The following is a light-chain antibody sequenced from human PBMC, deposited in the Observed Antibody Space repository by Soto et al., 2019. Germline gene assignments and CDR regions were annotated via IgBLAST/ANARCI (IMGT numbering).Light chain of an antibody. Sequence: DVQVTQSTSTLSATAGDIVTITLRASQSLTTWLAWYQQKPGKAPKLLIYDASKLEIGVPSRFSGSGSGTEFTLTISSLQPDDFASYYCQQYSSYWTFGQGSKVDI. V-gene: IGKV1-5*01. CDR3: QQYSSYWT. J-gene: IGKJ1*01. CDR2: DAS. CDR1: QSLTTW.